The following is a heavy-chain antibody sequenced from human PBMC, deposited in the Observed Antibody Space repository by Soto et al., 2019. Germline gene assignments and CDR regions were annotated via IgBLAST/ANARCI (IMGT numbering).Heavy chain of an antibody. CDR2: VNSDGGMI. V-gene: IGHV3-74*01. D-gene: IGHD3-9*01. J-gene: IGHJ4*02. CDR1: RFSLSTYW. Sequence: VQLVESGGGLVQPGGSLRLSCEASRFSLSTYWMYWVRQAPGKGLMWVSRVNSDGGMINYADSVKGRFTNSRDNAKNTLYLQMNSLRTDDTAVYYCARDLGKYDRHYFDNWGQGTLVTVSS. CDR3: ARDLGKYDRHYFDN.